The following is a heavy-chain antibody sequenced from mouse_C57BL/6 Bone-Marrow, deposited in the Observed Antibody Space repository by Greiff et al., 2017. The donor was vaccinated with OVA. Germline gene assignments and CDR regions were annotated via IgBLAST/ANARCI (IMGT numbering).Heavy chain of an antibody. D-gene: IGHD3-2*02. Sequence: VQLQQPGAELVKPGASVKLSCKASGYTFTSYWMHWVKQRPGQGLEWIGMIHPNSGSTNYNEKFKSKATLTVDKSSSTAYMQLSSLTSEDSAVYYCARDSSGWFAYWGQGTLVTVSA. CDR3: ARDSSGWFAY. J-gene: IGHJ3*01. V-gene: IGHV1-64*01. CDR1: GYTFTSYW. CDR2: IHPNSGST.